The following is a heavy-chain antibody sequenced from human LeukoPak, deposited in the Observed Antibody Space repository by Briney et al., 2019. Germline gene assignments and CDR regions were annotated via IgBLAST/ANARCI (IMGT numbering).Heavy chain of an antibody. Sequence: PSETLSLTCTVSGYSISSGYYWSWIRQPPGKGLEWIGYIYYSGSTNYNPSLKSRVTISVDTSKNQLSLKLSFVTAADTAVYYCASVHNSRTYWFDPWGQGTLVTVSS. CDR1: GYSISSGYY. V-gene: IGHV4-61*01. D-gene: IGHD6-13*01. J-gene: IGHJ5*02. CDR3: ASVHNSRTYWFDP. CDR2: IYYSGST.